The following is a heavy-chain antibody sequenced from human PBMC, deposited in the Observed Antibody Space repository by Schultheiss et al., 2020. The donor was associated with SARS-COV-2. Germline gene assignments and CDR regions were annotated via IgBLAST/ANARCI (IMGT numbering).Heavy chain of an antibody. J-gene: IGHJ4*02. D-gene: IGHD5-18*01. CDR2: ISGSGGST. Sequence: GGSLRLSCAASGFTFSSYSMNWVRQAPGKGLEWVSAISGSGGSTYYADSVKGRFTISRDNSKNTAYLQMNSLKTEDTAVYYCAKGSRGYSLDYWGQGTLVTVSS. CDR3: AKGSRGYSLDY. CDR1: GFTFSSYS. V-gene: IGHV3-23*01.